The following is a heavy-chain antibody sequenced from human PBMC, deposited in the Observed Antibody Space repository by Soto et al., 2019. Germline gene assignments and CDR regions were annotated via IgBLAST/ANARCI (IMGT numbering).Heavy chain of an antibody. D-gene: IGHD6-19*01. J-gene: IGHJ6*02. Sequence: GGSLRLSCAASGFTFSSYWMSWVRQAPGKGLEWVANIKQDGSEKYYVDSVKGRFTISRDNAKNSLYLQMNSLRAEDTAVYYCARDRSSSGWPPLVYYYYGMDVWGQGTTVTVSS. CDR2: IKQDGSEK. CDR1: GFTFSSYW. CDR3: ARDRSSSGWPPLVYYYYGMDV. V-gene: IGHV3-7*03.